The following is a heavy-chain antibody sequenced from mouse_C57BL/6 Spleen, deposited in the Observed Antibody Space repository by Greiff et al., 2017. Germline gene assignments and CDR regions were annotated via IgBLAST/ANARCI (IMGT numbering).Heavy chain of an antibody. Sequence: EVKLVESGPGLVKPSQSLSLTCSVTGYSITSGYYWNWIRQFPGNKLEWMGYISYDGSNNYNPSLKNRISITRDTSKNQFFLKLNSVTTEDTATYYCARDDSHYFDYWGQGTTLTVSS. J-gene: IGHJ2*01. V-gene: IGHV3-6*01. CDR3: ARDDSHYFDY. CDR2: ISYDGSN. CDR1: GYSITSGYY.